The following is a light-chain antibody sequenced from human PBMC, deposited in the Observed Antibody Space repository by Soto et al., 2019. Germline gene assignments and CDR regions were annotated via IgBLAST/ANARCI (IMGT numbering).Light chain of an antibody. Sequence: DIEMTQSPSTLSASVGDRVTITCRASQSISSCLAWYQQKPGKAPKLLIYDASSLESGVPSRFSGSGSGTEFSRTISSLQPNDFATDYGQQYNSYPRTFGQGTQVEIK. CDR1: QSISSC. J-gene: IGKJ1*01. CDR2: DAS. V-gene: IGKV1-5*01. CDR3: QQYNSYPRT.